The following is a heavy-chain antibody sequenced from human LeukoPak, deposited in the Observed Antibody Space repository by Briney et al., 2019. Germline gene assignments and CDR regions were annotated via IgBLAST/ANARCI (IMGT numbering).Heavy chain of an antibody. CDR2: IYTSGST. D-gene: IGHD6-13*01. J-gene: IGHJ5*02. CDR1: GGSISSYY. Sequence: SETLSLTCTVSGGSISSYYWSWIRQPAGKGLEWIGRIYTSGSTNYNPSLKSRVTISVDTSKNQFSLKLSSVTAADTAVYYCARHNFPYSSSWHNWFDPWGQGTLVTVSS. V-gene: IGHV4-4*07. CDR3: ARHNFPYSSSWHNWFDP.